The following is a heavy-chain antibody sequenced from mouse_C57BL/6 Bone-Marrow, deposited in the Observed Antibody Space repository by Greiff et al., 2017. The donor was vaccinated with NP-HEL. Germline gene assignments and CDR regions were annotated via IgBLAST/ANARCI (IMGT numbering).Heavy chain of an antibody. CDR1: GYEFSNYW. CDR3: ARGAY. V-gene: IGHV1-80*01. CDR2: IYPGDGDT. J-gene: IGHJ3*01. Sequence: QVHVKQSGAELVKPGASVKISCKASGYEFSNYWMNWVKQRPGKGLEWIGQIYPGDGDTNYNGKFKDKATLTADKSSSPAYMQLSRLTSEDSAVYVCARGAYWGQGTLVTVSA.